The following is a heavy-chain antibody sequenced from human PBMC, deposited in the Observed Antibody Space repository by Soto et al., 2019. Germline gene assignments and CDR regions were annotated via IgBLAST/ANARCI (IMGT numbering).Heavy chain of an antibody. V-gene: IGHV1-69*02. CDR1: GGTFSSYT. CDR3: AIYYEEYAFDI. CDR2: IIPILGIA. J-gene: IGHJ3*02. D-gene: IGHD1-26*01. Sequence: QVQLVQSGAEVKKPGSSVKVSCKASGGTFSSYTISWVRQAPGQGLEWMGRIIPILGIANYAQKFQGRVTITADKSTSTAYMELSSLRSEDTAVYYCAIYYEEYAFDIWGQGTMVTVSS.